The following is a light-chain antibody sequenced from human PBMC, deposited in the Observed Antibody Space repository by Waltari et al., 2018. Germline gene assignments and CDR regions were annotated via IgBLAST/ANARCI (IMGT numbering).Light chain of an antibody. J-gene: IGLJ1*01. CDR2: NNN. CDR3: GAWDDILRGYV. Sequence: QSMLTQPPSASGTPGQRVTISCSGSSSNIGSHTVNWFQQFPGTAPRLLIYNNNRRPSGVPDLFSASLSGTSASLAISGLQSEDEADYYCGAWDDILRGYVFGTGTMVTVL. CDR1: SSNIGSHT. V-gene: IGLV1-44*01.